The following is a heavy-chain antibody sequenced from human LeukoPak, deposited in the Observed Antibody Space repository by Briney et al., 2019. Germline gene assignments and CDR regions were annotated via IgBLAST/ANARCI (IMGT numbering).Heavy chain of an antibody. CDR2: TSSDLNVK. CDR3: AREGYYGSGSPPSLYFDY. Sequence: GGSLGLSCAASGFTFRNYVIHWARQAPGKGLEWVAVTSSDLNVKLYADSVKGRFTISRDNSRSTLYLQMNSLRPEDTAIYYCAREGYYGSGSPPSLYFDYWGQGTLVTVSS. D-gene: IGHD3-10*01. V-gene: IGHV3-30-3*01. J-gene: IGHJ4*02. CDR1: GFTFRNYV.